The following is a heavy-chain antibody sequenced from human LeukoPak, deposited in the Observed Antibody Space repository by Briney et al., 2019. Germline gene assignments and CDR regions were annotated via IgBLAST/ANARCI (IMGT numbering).Heavy chain of an antibody. CDR2: INPNSGGT. D-gene: IGHD3-16*01. V-gene: IGHV1-2*06. J-gene: IGHJ4*02. CDR3: ARVNDYVWGSYFLDY. Sequence: GASVKVSCKASGYTFTSYGISWVRQAPGQGLEWMGRINPNSGGTNYAQKFQGRVTMTRDTSISTAYMELSRLRSDDTAVYYCARVNDYVWGSYFLDYWGQGTLVTVSS. CDR1: GYTFTSYG.